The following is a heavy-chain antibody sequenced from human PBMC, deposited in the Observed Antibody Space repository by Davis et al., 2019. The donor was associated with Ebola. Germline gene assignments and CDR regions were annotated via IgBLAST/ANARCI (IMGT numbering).Heavy chain of an antibody. Sequence: PSETLSLTCTVSGVSISRHYWSWIRQPPGKRLEWIGSIYYTGSAYYNSSLASRATISVDTSKNQFSLKLTAVTAADTAVYYCALRGDSGWFDPWGQGTLVTVSS. CDR2: IYYTGSA. CDR1: GVSISRHY. V-gene: IGHV4-59*08. J-gene: IGHJ5*02. CDR3: ALRGDSGWFDP. D-gene: IGHD3-16*01.